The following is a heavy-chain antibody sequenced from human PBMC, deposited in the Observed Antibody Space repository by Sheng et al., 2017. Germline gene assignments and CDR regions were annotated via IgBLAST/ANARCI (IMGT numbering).Heavy chain of an antibody. V-gene: IGHV4-39*01. CDR1: VTPSLVILTS. CDR3: ARRRTDGTGYHFFDY. CDR2: PYDGTT. Sequence: QLQLQESGPGLVKAFGDPCPSPAVCLVTPSLVILTSGPGSGSPQGGAGVDCDSPYDGTTHYNPSLQSRVIVSVDTAKSQFSLKLDSVTAADTAVYYCARRRTDGTGYHFFDYWGQGTLVSVSS. D-gene: IGHD3-9*01. J-gene: IGHJ4*02.